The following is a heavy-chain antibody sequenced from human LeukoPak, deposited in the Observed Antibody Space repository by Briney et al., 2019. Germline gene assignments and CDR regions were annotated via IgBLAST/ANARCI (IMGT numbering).Heavy chain of an antibody. Sequence: GGSLRLSCAASGFTFSSYAMSWVRQAPGKGLEWVSYITSSSRTIYYADSVRGRFTVSRDNAKNSLYLQMNSLRTEDTAVYYCVTDPGTQGSIDSWGQGTLVTVSS. D-gene: IGHD3-10*01. J-gene: IGHJ4*02. V-gene: IGHV3-48*04. CDR2: ITSSSRTI. CDR1: GFTFSSYA. CDR3: VTDPGTQGSIDS.